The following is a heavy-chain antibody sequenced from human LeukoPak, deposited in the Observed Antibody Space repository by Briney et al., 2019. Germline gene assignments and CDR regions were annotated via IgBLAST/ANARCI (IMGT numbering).Heavy chain of an antibody. CDR1: GFTVSSTY. J-gene: IGHJ4*02. D-gene: IGHD6-13*01. CDR3: ARDSNYDY. CDR2: LYSGGTT. V-gene: IGHV3-66*02. Sequence: GGSLRLSCAASGFTVSSTYMSWVRQAPGKGLEWVSVLYSGGTTYYADSVKGRFTISRDNSKNTLYLQMNSLRAEETAVYYCARDSNYDYWGQGTLVTVSS.